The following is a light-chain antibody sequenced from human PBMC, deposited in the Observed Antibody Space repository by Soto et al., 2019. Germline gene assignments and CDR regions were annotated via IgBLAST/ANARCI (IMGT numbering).Light chain of an antibody. CDR2: DAS. Sequence: DIQMTQSPSSLSASVGDRVTITCQASQNINNYLNWYQQKPGRAPKLLIYDASNLEAGVSSRLRGRGSGTDFTFTISRLQPEDIATYYCQQYEKLPTFGQWTRLEIK. J-gene: IGKJ5*01. CDR3: QQYEKLPT. CDR1: QNINNY. V-gene: IGKV1-33*01.